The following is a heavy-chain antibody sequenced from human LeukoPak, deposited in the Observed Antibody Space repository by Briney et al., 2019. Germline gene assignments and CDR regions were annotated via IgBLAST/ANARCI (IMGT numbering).Heavy chain of an antibody. V-gene: IGHV4-30-2*01. CDR2: IYHSGST. CDR1: GGSISSGGYS. CDR3: ARAAVTSDAFDI. Sequence: SETLSLTCAVSGGSISSGGYSWSWIRQPPGKGLEWIGYIYHSGSTYYNPSLESRVTISVDRSKDQFSLKLSSVTAADTAVYYCARAAVTSDAFDIWGQGTMVTVSS. D-gene: IGHD4-17*01. J-gene: IGHJ3*02.